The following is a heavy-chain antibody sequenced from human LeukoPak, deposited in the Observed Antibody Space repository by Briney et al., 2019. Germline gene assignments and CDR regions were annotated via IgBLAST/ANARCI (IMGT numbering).Heavy chain of an antibody. J-gene: IGHJ6*03. CDR1: GFTFSSHA. D-gene: IGHD2-2*02. CDR3: ARDEDCSSTSCYIGYYYYYYMDV. Sequence: PGGSLRLSCAASGFTFSSHAFHWVRQAPGKGLEYVSGISSNGGITYYVKSVKDRFTISRDNSKNALYLQMSSLRGEDTAVYYCARDEDCSSTSCYIGYYYYYYMDVWGKGTTVTVSS. V-gene: IGHV3-64*01. CDR2: ISSNGGIT.